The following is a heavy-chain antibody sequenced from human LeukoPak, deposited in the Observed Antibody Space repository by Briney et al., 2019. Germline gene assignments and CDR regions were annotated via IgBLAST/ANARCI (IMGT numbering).Heavy chain of an antibody. V-gene: IGHV4-59*01. Sequence: LETLSLTCTVSRGSISVYYWSCIRQPPGKGVGWIGDIYYSGGTNYNPSLKSRVTISVDTSKNQFSLKLSSVTAADTAVYYCARVDAWFGELFSWYFDLWGRGTLVTVSS. CDR1: RGSISVYY. D-gene: IGHD3-10*01. J-gene: IGHJ2*01. CDR3: ARVDAWFGELFSWYFDL. CDR2: IYYSGGT.